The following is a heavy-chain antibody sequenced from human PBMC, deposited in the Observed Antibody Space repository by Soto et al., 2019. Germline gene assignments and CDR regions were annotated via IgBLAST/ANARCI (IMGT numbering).Heavy chain of an antibody. Sequence: EVQLVESGGGLVKPGGSLRLSCAASGFTFSNAWMSWVRQAPGKGLEWVGRIKSKTDGGTTDYAAPVKGRFTISRDDTKNTLYLQMNSLKTGDTAVYYCTTGSGYPPLPGMDVWGQGTTVTVSS. D-gene: IGHD3-3*01. V-gene: IGHV3-15*01. CDR1: GFTFSNAW. J-gene: IGHJ6*02. CDR2: IKSKTDGGTT. CDR3: TTGSGYPPLPGMDV.